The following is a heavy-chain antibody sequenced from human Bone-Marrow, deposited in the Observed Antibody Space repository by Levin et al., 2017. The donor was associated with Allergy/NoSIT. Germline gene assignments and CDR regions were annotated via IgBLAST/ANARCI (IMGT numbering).Heavy chain of an antibody. D-gene: IGHD3-10*01. V-gene: IGHV3-30-3*01. CDR3: ARDWAYGSGTKGGYYFDY. CDR1: GFTFSSYA. J-gene: IGHJ4*02. CDR2: ISYDGSNK. Sequence: GGSLRLSCAASGFTFSSYAMHWVRQAPGKGLEWVAVISYDGSNKYYADSVKGRFTISRDNSKNTLYLQMNSLRAEDTAVYYCARDWAYGSGTKGGYYFDYWGQGTLVTVSS.